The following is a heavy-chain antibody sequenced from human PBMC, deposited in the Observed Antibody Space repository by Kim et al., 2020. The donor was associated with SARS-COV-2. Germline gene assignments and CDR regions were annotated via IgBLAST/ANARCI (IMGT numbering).Heavy chain of an antibody. CDR2: GSDK. CDR3: AGGVAGDY. J-gene: IGHJ4*02. Sequence: GSDKYYGDSVKGRFTISRDNAKNAVYLQMNSLRAEDTSVYYCAGGVAGDYWGQGALVTVSS. D-gene: IGHD6-13*01. V-gene: IGHV3-7*01.